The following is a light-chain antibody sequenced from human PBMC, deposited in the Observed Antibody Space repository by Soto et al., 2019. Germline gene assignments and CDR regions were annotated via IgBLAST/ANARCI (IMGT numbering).Light chain of an antibody. CDR2: GAA. CDR3: QQYNGSPFT. Sequence: IVMSQSPATLSLYPGARATLSCMASQSVSNNYLAWYQQKPGQSPRLLIYGAASRAIGIPDRFNGSGSETTFTLTISRLQPEDFALYYCQQYNGSPFTFGPGTKVDI. J-gene: IGKJ3*01. V-gene: IGKV3-20*01. CDR1: QSVSNNY.